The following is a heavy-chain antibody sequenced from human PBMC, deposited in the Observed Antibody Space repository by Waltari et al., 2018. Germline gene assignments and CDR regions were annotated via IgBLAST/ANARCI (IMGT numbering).Heavy chain of an antibody. CDR3: AKGPRVGLDAFDI. CDR2: IWYDGSNK. CDR1: GFPFSSYG. D-gene: IGHD3-10*01. V-gene: IGHV3-30*18. Sequence: QVQLVESGGGVVQPGRSLRLSCAASGFPFSSYGMHWVRQAPGKGLEWVAVIWYDGSNKYYADSVKGRFTISRDNSKNTLYLQMNSLRAEDTAMYYCAKGPRVGLDAFDIWGQGTMVTVSS. J-gene: IGHJ3*02.